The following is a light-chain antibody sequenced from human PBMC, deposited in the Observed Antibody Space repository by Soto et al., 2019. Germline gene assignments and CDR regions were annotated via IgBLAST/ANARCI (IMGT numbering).Light chain of an antibody. V-gene: IGKV1-5*01. CDR3: QQYNSYTIT. Sequence: DIQMTQSPSTLSASVGDRVTITCRASQSISSWLAWYQQKPGKAPKLLIYDASSLESGVPSRFSGSGSGTEFTLPISSLQPDHFATYYCQQYNSYTITFGQGTRLEIK. J-gene: IGKJ5*01. CDR2: DAS. CDR1: QSISSW.